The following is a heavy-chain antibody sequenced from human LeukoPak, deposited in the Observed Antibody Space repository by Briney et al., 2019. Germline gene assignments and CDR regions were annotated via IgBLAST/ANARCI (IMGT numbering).Heavy chain of an antibody. Sequence: SETLSLTCTVSGYSISSGYYWGWIRQPPGKGLEWIGSIYHSGSTYYNPSLKSRVTISVDTSKNQFSLKLSSVTAADTAVYYCARSARFGDDYWGQGTLVTVSS. D-gene: IGHD3-10*01. CDR3: ARSARFGDDY. CDR2: IYHSGST. J-gene: IGHJ4*02. V-gene: IGHV4-38-2*02. CDR1: GYSISSGYY.